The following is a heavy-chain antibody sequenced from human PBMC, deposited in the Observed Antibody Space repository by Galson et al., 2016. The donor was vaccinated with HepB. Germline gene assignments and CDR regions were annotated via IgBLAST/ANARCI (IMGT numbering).Heavy chain of an antibody. CDR1: GYTFKSYG. V-gene: IGHV1-18*01. D-gene: IGHD3-3*01. J-gene: IGHJ4*02. CDR2: MSGYNGNT. CDR3: ARSRFLEWSGDYFDS. Sequence: SVKVSCKASGYTFKSYGISWVRQAPGQGLEWMGWMSGYNGNTLYAQKLQDRVTITTDTSTSTTYMDLRSLRSDDTAVYYCARSRFLEWSGDYFDSWGQGTLVTVSA.